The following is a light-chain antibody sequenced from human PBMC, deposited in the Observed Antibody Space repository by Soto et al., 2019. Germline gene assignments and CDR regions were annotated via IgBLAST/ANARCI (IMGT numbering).Light chain of an antibody. J-gene: IGKJ1*01. CDR2: GAS. Sequence: EIVLTQSPGTLSLSPGARATLSCRASQSVSNTYLAWYQQKPGQAPRLLIYGASNRATGIPDRFSGSGSGTDFTLTISRLEPEDVAVYYCQQYGSSGTFGQGTKVEIK. CDR1: QSVSNTY. V-gene: IGKV3-20*01. CDR3: QQYGSSGT.